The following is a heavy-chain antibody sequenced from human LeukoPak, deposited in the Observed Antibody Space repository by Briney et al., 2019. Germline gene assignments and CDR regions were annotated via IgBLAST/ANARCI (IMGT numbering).Heavy chain of an antibody. V-gene: IGHV1-24*01. J-gene: IGHJ4*02. CDR3: AREGFDWHYYFDY. Sequence: EASVKVSCKVSGYTLTELSMHWVRQAPGKGLEWMGGFDPEDGETIYAQKFQGRVTMTRDTSTSTVYMELSSLRSEDTAVYYCAREGFDWHYYFDYWGQGTLVTVSS. D-gene: IGHD3-9*01. CDR2: FDPEDGET. CDR1: GYTLTELS.